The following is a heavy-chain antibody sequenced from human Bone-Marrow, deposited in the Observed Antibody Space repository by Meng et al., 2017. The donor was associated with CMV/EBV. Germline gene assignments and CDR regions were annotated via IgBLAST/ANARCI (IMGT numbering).Heavy chain of an antibody. V-gene: IGHV3-53*01. J-gene: IGHJ6*02. CDR2: IYSGGST. Sequence: GESLKISCAASGFTVSSNYMSWVRQAPGKGLEWVSVIYSGGSTYYADSVKGRLTISRDNSKNTLYLQMNSLRAEDTAVYYCARLVPYGMDVWGQGTTVTVSS. CDR3: ARLVPYGMDV. D-gene: IGHD2-8*02. CDR1: GFTVSSNY.